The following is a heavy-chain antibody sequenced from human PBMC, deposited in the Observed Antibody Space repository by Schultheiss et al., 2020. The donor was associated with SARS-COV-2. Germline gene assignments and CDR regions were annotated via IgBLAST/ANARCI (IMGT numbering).Heavy chain of an antibody. CDR1: GFTFSDYY. CDR3: VKDAVRGAPQGDY. D-gene: IGHD3-10*01. V-gene: IGHV3-11*04. Sequence: GGSLRLSCAASGFTFSDYYMSWIRQAPGKGLEWVSYISSSGSTIYYADSVKGRFTISRDNSKNTLYLQMSSLRAEDTAVYYCVKDAVRGAPQGDYWGQGTLVTVSS. J-gene: IGHJ4*02. CDR2: ISSSGSTI.